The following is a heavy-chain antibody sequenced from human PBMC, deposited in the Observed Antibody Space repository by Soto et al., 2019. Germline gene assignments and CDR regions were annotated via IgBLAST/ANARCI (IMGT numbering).Heavy chain of an antibody. CDR2: IYSGGST. J-gene: IGHJ3*02. CDR1: GFTVSSNY. V-gene: IGHV3-53*04. D-gene: IGHD5-12*01. Sequence: GGSLRLSCAASGFTVSSNYMSWVRQAPGKWLEWVSVIYSGGSTYYADSVKGRFTISRHNSKNTLYLQMNNLRSEDTAVYYCATQFPVATNAFDIWGQGTMVTVSS. CDR3: ATQFPVATNAFDI.